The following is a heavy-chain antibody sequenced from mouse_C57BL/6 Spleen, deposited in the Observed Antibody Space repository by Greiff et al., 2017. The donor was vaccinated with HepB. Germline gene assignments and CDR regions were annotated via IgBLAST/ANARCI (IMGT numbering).Heavy chain of an antibody. Sequence: VQLKESGAELVRPGSSVKMSCKTSGYTFTSYGINWVKQRPGQGLEWIGYIYIGNGYTEYNEKFKGKATLTSDTSSSTAYMQLSSLTSDDSAIYFGERPGLTTVVATDYDMDYWGQGTTVTVSS. J-gene: IGHJ4*01. CDR1: GYTFTSYG. CDR3: ERPGLTTVVATDYDMDY. V-gene: IGHV1-58*01. CDR2: IYIGNGYT. D-gene: IGHD1-1*01.